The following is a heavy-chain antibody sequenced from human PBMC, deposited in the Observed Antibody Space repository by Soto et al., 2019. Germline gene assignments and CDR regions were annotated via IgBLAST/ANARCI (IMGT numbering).Heavy chain of an antibody. Sequence: EVQLVESGGGLVKSGGSLRLSCAASGITLSSFGINWVRQAPGKGLEWVSSISTDNRYILYADSVKGRFTISRDNAKNSLFLQMNSLKAADTGVYYCVADHSYGDASVKSDFWGQGTQVTVSS. CDR2: ISTDNRYI. J-gene: IGHJ4*02. D-gene: IGHD4-17*01. CDR1: GITLSSFG. CDR3: VADHSYGDASVKSDF. V-gene: IGHV3-21*06.